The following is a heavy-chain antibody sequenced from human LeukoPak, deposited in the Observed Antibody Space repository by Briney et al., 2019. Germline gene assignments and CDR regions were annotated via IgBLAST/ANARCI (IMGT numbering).Heavy chain of an antibody. D-gene: IGHD1-26*01. V-gene: IGHV3-23*01. CDR1: GFTFSRYA. J-gene: IGHJ4*02. Sequence: PGGSLRLFCAVSGFTFSRYARSWVRQAPGKGLEWVSGISGSDGSRYYADSVKGRFTISRDNSKNTLYLQMNGLRAEDTAVYYGAKIPAESILGATPHFDYWGKGTLVTVSS. CDR3: AKIPAESILGATPHFDY. CDR2: ISGSDGSR.